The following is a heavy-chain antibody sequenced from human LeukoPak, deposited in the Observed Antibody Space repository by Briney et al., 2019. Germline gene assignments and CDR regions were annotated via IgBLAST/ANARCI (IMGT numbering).Heavy chain of an antibody. D-gene: IGHD3-10*01. Sequence: TLSLTCTVSGGSISSGSYYWSWIRQPAGKGLEWIGRIYTSGSTNYNPSLKSRVTISVDTSKNQFSLKLSSVTAADTAVYCCARHIGGSGSRDAFDIWGQGTRVTVSS. V-gene: IGHV4-61*02. J-gene: IGHJ3*02. CDR1: GGSISSGSYY. CDR2: IYTSGST. CDR3: ARHIGGSGSRDAFDI.